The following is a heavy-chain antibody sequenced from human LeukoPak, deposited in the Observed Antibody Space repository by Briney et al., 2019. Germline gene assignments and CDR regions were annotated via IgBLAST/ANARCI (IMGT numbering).Heavy chain of an antibody. V-gene: IGHV4-39*07. J-gene: IGHJ4*02. CDR3: ARSRRTIFGVVIIDY. CDR1: GGSISSSSYY. CDR2: IYYSGST. D-gene: IGHD3-3*01. Sequence: SETLSLTCTVSGGSISSSSYYWGWIRQPPGKGLEWIGSIYYSGSTYYNPSLKSRVTISVDTSKNQFSLKLSSVTAADTAVYYCARSRRTIFGVVIIDYWGQGTLVTVSS.